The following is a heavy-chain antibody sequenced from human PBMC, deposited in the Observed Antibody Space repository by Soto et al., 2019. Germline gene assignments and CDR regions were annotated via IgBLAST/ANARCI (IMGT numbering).Heavy chain of an antibody. D-gene: IGHD5-12*01. CDR1: GGSISSGGYY. J-gene: IGHJ4*02. CDR3: ARVVATINTHPDY. CDR2: IYYSGST. V-gene: IGHV4-31*03. Sequence: PSETLSLTCTVSGGSISSGGYYWSWIRQHPGKGLEWIGYIYYSGSTYYNPSLKSRVTISVDTSKNQFSLKLSSVTAADTAVYYCARVVATINTHPDYWGQGTLVTVSS.